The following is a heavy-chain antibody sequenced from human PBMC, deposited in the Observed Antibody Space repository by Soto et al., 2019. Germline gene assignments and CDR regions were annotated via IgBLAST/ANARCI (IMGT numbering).Heavy chain of an antibody. CDR2: IYYSGST. D-gene: IGHD5-18*01. CDR3: ARFVDTAMVTVTSYYYGMDV. V-gene: IGHV4-31*03. J-gene: IGHJ6*02. CDR1: GGSISSGGYY. Sequence: SETLSLTCTVSGGSISSGGYYWSWIRQHPGKGLEWIGYIYYSGSTYYNPSLKSRVTISVDTPKNQFSLKLSSVTAADTAVYYCARFVDTAMVTVTSYYYGMDVWGQGTTVTVSS.